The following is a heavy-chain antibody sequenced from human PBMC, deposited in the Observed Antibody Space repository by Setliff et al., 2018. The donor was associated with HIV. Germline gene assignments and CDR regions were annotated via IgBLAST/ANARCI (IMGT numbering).Heavy chain of an antibody. CDR3: ARGARGYSYG. J-gene: IGHJ4*02. V-gene: IGHV3-7*01. Sequence: GGSLRLSCAASGFTFSNYWMSWVRQAPGNGLEWVANIKQDGSEKYYVESVKGRFTISRDNANNSLYLQMNSLRAEDTAVYYCARGARGYSYGWGQGTLVTVSS. D-gene: IGHD5-18*01. CDR1: GFTFSNYW. CDR2: IKQDGSEK.